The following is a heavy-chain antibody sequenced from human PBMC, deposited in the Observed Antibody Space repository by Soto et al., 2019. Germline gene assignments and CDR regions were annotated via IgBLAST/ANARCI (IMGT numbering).Heavy chain of an antibody. Sequence: SETLSLTCTVSGGSISSYYWSWIRQPPGKGLEWIGYIYYSGSTNYNPSLKSRVTISVDTSKNQFSLRLSSVAAADTAVYYCARDRYYDSTGYLDYWGQGTLVTVSS. D-gene: IGHD3-22*01. CDR3: ARDRYYDSTGYLDY. V-gene: IGHV4-59*01. CDR1: GGSISSYY. CDR2: IYYSGST. J-gene: IGHJ4*02.